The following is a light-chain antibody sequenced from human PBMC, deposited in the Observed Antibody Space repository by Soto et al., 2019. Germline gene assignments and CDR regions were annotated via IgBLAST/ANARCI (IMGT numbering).Light chain of an antibody. CDR3: QQYNNWPFT. V-gene: IGKV3-15*01. Sequence: EIVMTQSPATLSVSPGERATLSCRASQSVSSNLAWYQQKPGQAPRLLIYGASTRATGIPARFSVSGSGTEFTLTISSLQSGDFAVYYCQQYNNWPFTFGPGTKVDIK. J-gene: IGKJ3*01. CDR1: QSVSSN. CDR2: GAS.